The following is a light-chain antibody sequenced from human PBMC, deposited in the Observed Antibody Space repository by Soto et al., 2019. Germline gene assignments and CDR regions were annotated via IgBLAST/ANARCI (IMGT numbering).Light chain of an antibody. CDR3: QQYGSSPPT. V-gene: IGKV3-20*01. CDR2: GAS. J-gene: IGKJ1*01. CDR1: QSVSSSY. Sequence: EIVLTQPPGTLSLSPGERATLSCRASQSVSSSYLAWYQQKPGQAPRLLIYGASSRATGIPDRLSGSGSGTDFTLTISRLEPEDFAVYYCQQYGSSPPTFGQGTKVEIK.